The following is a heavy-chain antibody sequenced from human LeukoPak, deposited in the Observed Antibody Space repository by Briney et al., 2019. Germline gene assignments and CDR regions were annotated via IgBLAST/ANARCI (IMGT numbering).Heavy chain of an antibody. CDR3: ARRSGYDISRDFFDY. V-gene: IGHV4-59*08. CDR1: GGSVNSYY. J-gene: IGHJ4*02. D-gene: IGHD3-9*01. CDR2: IYYSGST. Sequence: SETLSLTCTVSGGSVNSYYWSWIRQPPGKGLEWIGYIYYSGSTYYNPSLKSRVTISVDTSKNQFSLKLSSVTAADTAVYYCARRSGYDISRDFFDYWGQGTLVTVSS.